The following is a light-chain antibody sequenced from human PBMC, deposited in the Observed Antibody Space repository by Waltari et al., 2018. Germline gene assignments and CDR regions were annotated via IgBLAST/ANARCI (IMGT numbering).Light chain of an antibody. CDR1: QSFGIKY. CDR2: GAS. V-gene: IGKV3-20*01. Sequence: IVLTQSPGTLSLSPGERATLSCRSSQSFGIKYLGWYQQKLGQAPRVLIFGASNRATGIPDRFSGSGSGTDFTLTISRLEPEDCAVYYCQQWGDSQWTFGQGTKVEIK. CDR3: QQWGDSQWT. J-gene: IGKJ1*01.